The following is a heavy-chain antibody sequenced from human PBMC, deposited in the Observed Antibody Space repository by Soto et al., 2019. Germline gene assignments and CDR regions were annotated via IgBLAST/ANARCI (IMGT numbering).Heavy chain of an antibody. V-gene: IGHV3-33*01. Sequence: GGSLRLSCAASGFTFSSYGMHWVRQAPGKGLEWVAVIWYDGSNKYYADSVKGRFTISRDDSKNTMYLQMNSLRVEDTAVYYCARDTELAIPLPDYWGQGTLVTVSS. D-gene: IGHD2-21*01. CDR1: GFTFSSYG. CDR2: IWYDGSNK. J-gene: IGHJ4*02. CDR3: ARDTELAIPLPDY.